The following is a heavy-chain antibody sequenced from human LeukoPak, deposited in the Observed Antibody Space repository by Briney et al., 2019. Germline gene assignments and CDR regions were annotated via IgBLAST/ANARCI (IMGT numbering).Heavy chain of an antibody. V-gene: IGHV2-5*02. CDR1: GFSLSTSGVG. J-gene: IGHJ4*02. CDR3: THAGLYGSGSPLFDY. D-gene: IGHD3-10*01. Sequence: SGPTLVNPTQTLTLTCTFSGFSLSTSGVGVGWIRQPPGKALEWLALIYWDDDKRYSPSLKSRLSITKDTSKNQVVLTMTNMDPVDTATYFCTHAGLYGSGSPLFDYWGQGTLVTVSS. CDR2: IYWDDDK.